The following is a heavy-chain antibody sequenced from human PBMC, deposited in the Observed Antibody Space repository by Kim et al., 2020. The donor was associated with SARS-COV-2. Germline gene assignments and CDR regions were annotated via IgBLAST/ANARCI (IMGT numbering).Heavy chain of an antibody. D-gene: IGHD5-18*01. V-gene: IGHV3-11*03. CDR2: ISSSSSYT. Sequence: GGSLRLSCAASGFTFSDYYMSWIRQAPGKGLEWVSYISSSSSYTNYADSVKGRFTISRDNAKNSLYLQMNSLRAEDTAVYYCARQKVIQLEYYFDYWGQGTLVTVSS. J-gene: IGHJ4*02. CDR1: GFTFSDYY. CDR3: ARQKVIQLEYYFDY.